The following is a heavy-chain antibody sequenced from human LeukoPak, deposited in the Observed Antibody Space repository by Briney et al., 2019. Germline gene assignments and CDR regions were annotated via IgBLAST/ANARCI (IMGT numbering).Heavy chain of an antibody. CDR1: GFTFSSYG. CDR3: ARYYYDSSGYYPEYFQH. D-gene: IGHD3-22*01. CDR2: ISGSGGST. Sequence: GGTLRLSCAASGFTFSSYGMSWVRQAPGKGLEWVSAISGSGGSTYYADSVKGRFTISRDNSKNTLYLQMNSLRAEDTAVYYCARYYYDSSGYYPEYFQHWGQGTLVTVSS. J-gene: IGHJ1*01. V-gene: IGHV3-23*01.